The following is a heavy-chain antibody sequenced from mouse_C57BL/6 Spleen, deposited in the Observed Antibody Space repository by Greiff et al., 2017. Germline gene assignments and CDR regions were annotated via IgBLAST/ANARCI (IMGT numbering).Heavy chain of an antibody. CDR3: ARSRWLLQDFDY. D-gene: IGHD2-3*01. V-gene: IGHV1-18*01. Sequence: VKLQESGPELVKPGASVKIPCKASGYTFTDYNMDWVKQSHGKSLEWIGDINPNNGGTIYNQKFKGKATLTVDKSSSTAYMELRSLTSEDTAVYYCARSRWLLQDFDYWGQGTTLTVSS. CDR1: GYTFTDYN. J-gene: IGHJ2*01. CDR2: INPNNGGT.